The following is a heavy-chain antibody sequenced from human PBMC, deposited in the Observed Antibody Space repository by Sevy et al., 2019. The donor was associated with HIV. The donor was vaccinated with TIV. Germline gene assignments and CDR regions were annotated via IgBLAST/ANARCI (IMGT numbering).Heavy chain of an antibody. J-gene: IGHJ2*01. D-gene: IGHD3-22*01. CDR3: ARAPGRDYYDSSGYYFPLWYFDL. Sequence: GGSLRLSCAASGFTFSSYDMHWVRQATGKGLEWVSAIGTAGDTYYPGSVKGRFTISRENAKNSLYLQMNSLTAGDTAVYYCARAPGRDYYDSSGYYFPLWYFDLWGRGTLVTVSS. CDR1: GFTFSSYD. V-gene: IGHV3-13*01. CDR2: IGTAGDT.